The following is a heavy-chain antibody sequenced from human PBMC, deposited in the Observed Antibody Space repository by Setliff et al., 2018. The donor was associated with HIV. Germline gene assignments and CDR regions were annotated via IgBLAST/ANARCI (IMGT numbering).Heavy chain of an antibody. D-gene: IGHD6-19*01. Sequence: PGESLKISCKGSGYSFTNHWIGWVRQMPGKGLEWMAIIYPGDSDTRYSPSFQGQVTISADKSISTAYLQWSSLKASDTAMYYCARQGVGIAVAGNRYFDLWGRGTLVTVSS. CDR2: IYPGDSDT. J-gene: IGHJ2*01. V-gene: IGHV5-51*01. CDR1: GYSFTNHW. CDR3: ARQGVGIAVAGNRYFDL.